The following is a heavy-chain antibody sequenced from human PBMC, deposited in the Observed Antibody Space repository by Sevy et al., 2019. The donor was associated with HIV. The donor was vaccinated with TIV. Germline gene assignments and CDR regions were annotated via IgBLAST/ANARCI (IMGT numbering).Heavy chain of an antibody. CDR1: GYTLTELS. J-gene: IGHJ4*02. CDR3: ATMEYFYDSSAYLSGDY. V-gene: IGHV1-24*01. CDR2: FDPEDGET. D-gene: IGHD3-22*01. Sequence: ASAKVSCKVSGYTLTELSMHWVRQAPGKGLEWMGGFDPEDGETIYAQKFQGRVTMTEDTSTDTAYMELSSLRSEDTAVYYCATMEYFYDSSAYLSGDYWGQGTLVTVSS.